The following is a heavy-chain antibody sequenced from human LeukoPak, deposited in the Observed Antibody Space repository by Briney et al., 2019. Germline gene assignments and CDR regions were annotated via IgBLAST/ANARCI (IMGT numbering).Heavy chain of an antibody. Sequence: SETLSLTCAVYGGSFSGYYWSWIRQPPGKGLEWIGEINHSGSTNYNPSLKSRVTISVDTSKNQFSLKLSSVTAADTAVYYCARGRERRPLGGYYTNLDYWGQGTLVTVSS. D-gene: IGHD3-22*01. CDR1: GGSFSGYY. V-gene: IGHV4-34*01. CDR3: ARGRERRPLGGYYTNLDY. CDR2: INHSGST. J-gene: IGHJ4*02.